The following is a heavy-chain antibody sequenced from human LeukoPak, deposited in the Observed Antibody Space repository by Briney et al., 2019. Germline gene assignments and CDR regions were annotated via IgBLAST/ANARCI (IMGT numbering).Heavy chain of an antibody. V-gene: IGHV3-74*01. CDR3: ARDRSSGWTQGYFDY. D-gene: IGHD6-19*01. Sequence: GGSLRLSCAASGFTFSNYWMHWVRQAPGKGLVWVSRIKSDGSRTDYADSVKGRFTISRDNAKNTLYLQMNSLRAEDTAVYYCARDRSSGWTQGYFDYWGQGTLVTVSS. J-gene: IGHJ4*02. CDR1: GFTFSNYW. CDR2: IKSDGSRT.